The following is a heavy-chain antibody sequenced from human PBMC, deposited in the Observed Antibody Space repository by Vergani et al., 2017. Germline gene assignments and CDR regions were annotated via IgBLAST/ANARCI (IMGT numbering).Heavy chain of an antibody. CDR2: IHYSENT. J-gene: IGHJ5*02. CDR3: ASDTHSGQRADR. V-gene: IGHV4-59*11. Sequence: QVQLQESGPGLVKSSETLSLICSVSFDSIRNLYCNRIPQPPGKGLEWIGSIHYSENTNYNPSLKTRVTISVDTSKNQFALTLTSVTAADTAVYYCASDTHSGQRADRWGQGILVTVTS. CDR1: FDSIRNLY. D-gene: IGHD6-19*01.